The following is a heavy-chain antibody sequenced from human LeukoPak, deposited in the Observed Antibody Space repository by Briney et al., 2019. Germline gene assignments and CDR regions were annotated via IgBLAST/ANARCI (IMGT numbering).Heavy chain of an antibody. CDR3: ARLRYDILTGYFDAFDI. CDR2: IYYSGST. Sequence: TSETLSLTCTVSGGSISNYYWSWIRQHPGKGLEWIGYIYYSGSTYYNPSLKSRVTISVDTSKNQFSLKLSSVTAADTAVYYCARLRYDILTGYFDAFDIWGQGTMVTVSS. CDR1: GGSISNYY. J-gene: IGHJ3*02. V-gene: IGHV4-59*06. D-gene: IGHD3-9*01.